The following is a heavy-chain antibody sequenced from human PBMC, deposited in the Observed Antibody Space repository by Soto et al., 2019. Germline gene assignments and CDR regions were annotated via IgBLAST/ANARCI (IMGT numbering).Heavy chain of an antibody. CDR2: ISYDGSNK. CDR1: GFTFSSYA. Sequence: QVQLVESGGGVVQPGRSLRLSCAASGFTFSSYAMHWVRQAPGKGLEWVAVISYDGSNKYYADSVKGRFTISRDNSKNTLYLQMNSLRAEDTAVYYCARDLPPKVGVFDFDYWGQGTLVTVSS. CDR3: ARDLPPKVGVFDFDY. D-gene: IGHD3-16*01. J-gene: IGHJ4*02. V-gene: IGHV3-30-3*01.